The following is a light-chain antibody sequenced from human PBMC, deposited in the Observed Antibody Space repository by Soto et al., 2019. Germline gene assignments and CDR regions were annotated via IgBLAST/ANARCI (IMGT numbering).Light chain of an antibody. V-gene: IGLV2-14*01. J-gene: IGLJ2*01. CDR1: RSDVGAYNY. Sequence: QSALTQPASVSGSPGQSIAISCTGTRSDVGAYNYVSWYQQHPGKAPKLMISEVTNRPSGVSDRFSGSKSGNTASLTISGLQAEDEADYYCCSYADTDTLIFGGGTK. CDR3: CSYADTDTLI. CDR2: EVT.